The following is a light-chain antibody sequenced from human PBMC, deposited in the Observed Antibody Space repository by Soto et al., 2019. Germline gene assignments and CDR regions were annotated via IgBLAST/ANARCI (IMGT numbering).Light chain of an antibody. J-gene: IGKJ1*01. V-gene: IGKV3-20*01. Sequence: EIVLTQSPGTLSLSPGKRATLSCRASQSISNSYLAWYQQRPGQAPRLLIYGASSRATGIPDRFSGSGSGTEFTTTISSMEHADFVVYYCQQYGSSSWTFGQGTKVDIK. CDR3: QQYGSSSWT. CDR1: QSISNSY. CDR2: GAS.